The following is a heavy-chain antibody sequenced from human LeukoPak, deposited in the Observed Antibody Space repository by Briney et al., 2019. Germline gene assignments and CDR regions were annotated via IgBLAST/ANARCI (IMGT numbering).Heavy chain of an antibody. CDR3: AQWERDAFHV. CDR2: INRGGST. CDR1: GGSFSDYY. Sequence: SETLSLTCAVSGGSFSDYYWTWIRQPPGKGLEWIGEINRGGSTNYSPSLKSRVTISIDTSKIQFSLKVYSVTAADTAVYYCAQWERDAFHVWGQGTMVTVSS. V-gene: IGHV4-34*01. J-gene: IGHJ3*01. D-gene: IGHD1-26*01.